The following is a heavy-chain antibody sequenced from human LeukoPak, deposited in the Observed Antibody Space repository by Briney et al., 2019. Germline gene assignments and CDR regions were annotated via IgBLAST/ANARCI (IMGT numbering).Heavy chain of an antibody. J-gene: IGHJ3*02. CDR1: GYSISSGYY. CDR3: ARDSILSPFDI. CDR2: ISHSGST. V-gene: IGHV4-38-2*02. Sequence: SETLSLTCSVSGYSISSGYYWGWIRQPPGKGLEWIGTISHSGSTYYNPSLKSRVTISLDTSKNQFSLKLSSVTAADTAVYYCARDSILSPFDIWGQGTMVTVSS. D-gene: IGHD3-9*01.